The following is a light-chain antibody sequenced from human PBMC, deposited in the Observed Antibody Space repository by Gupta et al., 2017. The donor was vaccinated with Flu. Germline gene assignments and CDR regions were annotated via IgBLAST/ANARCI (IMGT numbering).Light chain of an antibody. J-gene: IGKJ1*01. CDR3: LQYHNWPQT. CDR1: QGIRND. Sequence: IQMIQSPSSLSASVGDRVTITCRASQGIRNDLGWYQQKPGKAPKLLIYAASSLKSGVPSRFSGSGYGTDFTLTISSLQPEDFANYYCLQYHNWPQTFGQGTRVEIK. CDR2: AAS. V-gene: IGKV1-6*01.